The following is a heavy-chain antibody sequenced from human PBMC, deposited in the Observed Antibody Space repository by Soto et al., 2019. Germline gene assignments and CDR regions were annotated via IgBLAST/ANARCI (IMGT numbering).Heavy chain of an antibody. Sequence: EVQLVETGGGLIQPGGSLRLSCAASGLTVSRTQMAWVRQVPGKGLQWVSVLYSAGSTYYANAVKGRFTISRDISENKIYLELSRVTGDDTAIYYCARAREPEYSSSIFFDYWGRGILVTVSS. J-gene: IGHJ4*02. V-gene: IGHV3-53*02. CDR2: LYSAGST. CDR1: GLTVSRTQ. D-gene: IGHD6-6*01. CDR3: ARAREPEYSSSIFFDY.